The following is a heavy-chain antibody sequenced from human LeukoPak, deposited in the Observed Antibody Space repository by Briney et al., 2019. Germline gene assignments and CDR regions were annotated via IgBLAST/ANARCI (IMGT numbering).Heavy chain of an antibody. Sequence: PGGSLRLSRTDSRASFSHNWMIWLRQGPEKRLEWVAVTAGADDVIQYADSVKGRFTISTDNSKNTVYLQMNSLRAEDKDLYFCANTIQRPPGMYVWGQGTMVTVSS. CDR1: RASFSHNW. J-gene: IGHJ6*02. CDR3: ANTIQRPPGMYV. CDR2: TAGADDVI. V-gene: IGHV3-23*01. D-gene: IGHD2-21*01.